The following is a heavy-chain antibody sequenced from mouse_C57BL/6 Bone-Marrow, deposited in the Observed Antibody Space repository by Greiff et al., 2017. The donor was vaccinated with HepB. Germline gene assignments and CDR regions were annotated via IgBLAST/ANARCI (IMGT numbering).Heavy chain of an antibody. V-gene: IGHV14-3*01. J-gene: IGHJ2*01. Sequence: VQLKQSVAELVRPGASVKLSCTASGFNIKNTYMHWVKQRPEQGLEWIGRIDPANGNTKYAPKFQGQATITADTSSNTAYLQLSSLTSEDTAIYYCARSGYGSRWDFDYWGQGTTLTVSS. CDR1: GFNIKNTY. CDR2: IDPANGNT. CDR3: ARSGYGSRWDFDY. D-gene: IGHD1-1*01.